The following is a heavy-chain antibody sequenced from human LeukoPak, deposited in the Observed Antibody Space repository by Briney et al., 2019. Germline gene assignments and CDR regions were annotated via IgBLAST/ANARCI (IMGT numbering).Heavy chain of an antibody. CDR3: ARMVSLDY. CDR2: IYYSGST. D-gene: IGHD5-18*01. CDR1: GGSISSYY. V-gene: IGHV4-59*01. J-gene: IGHJ4*02. Sequence: PSETLSLTCTVSGGSISSYYWSWIRQPPGKGLEWIGYIYYSGSTNYNPSLKSRVTISVDTSKNQFSLKLSSATAADTAVYYCARMVSLDYWGQGTLVTVSS.